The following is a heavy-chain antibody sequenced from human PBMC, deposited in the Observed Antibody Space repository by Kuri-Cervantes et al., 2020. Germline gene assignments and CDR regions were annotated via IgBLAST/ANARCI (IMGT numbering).Heavy chain of an antibody. V-gene: IGHV1-46*01. CDR3: ARGGYSYGYSYYGMDV. J-gene: IGHJ6*02. D-gene: IGHD5-18*01. Sequence: ASVKVSCKASGYTFTSYYMHWVRQAPGQGLEWMGIINPSGGSTSYAQKFQGRVTMTRDTSTSTVYMELSSLRSDDTAVYYCARGGYSYGYSYYGMDVWGQGTTVTVSS. CDR2: INPSGGST. CDR1: GYTFTSYY.